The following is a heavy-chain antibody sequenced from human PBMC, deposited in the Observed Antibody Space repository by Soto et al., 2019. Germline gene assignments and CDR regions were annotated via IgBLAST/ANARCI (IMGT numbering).Heavy chain of an antibody. CDR2: ISYDGSNK. Sequence: PGGSLRLSCAASGFTFSSYAMHWVRQAPGKGLEWVAVISYDGSNKYYADSVKGRFTISRDNSKNTLYLQMNSLRAEDTAVYYCARDPHGRTPYFDYWGQGTLVTVSS. V-gene: IGHV3-30-3*01. J-gene: IGHJ4*02. CDR1: GFTFSSYA. CDR3: ARDPHGRTPYFDY. D-gene: IGHD1-26*01.